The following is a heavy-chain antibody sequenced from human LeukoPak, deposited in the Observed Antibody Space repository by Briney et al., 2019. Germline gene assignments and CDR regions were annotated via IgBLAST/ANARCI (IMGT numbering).Heavy chain of an antibody. J-gene: IGHJ6*03. Sequence: GGSLRLSCAASGFTFSDYYMSWIRQAPGKGLEWVSYISSSGSTIYYADSVKGRFTISRDNAKNSLYLQMDSLRAEDTAVYYCARDGKTIYYYYYMDVWGKGTTVTVSS. CDR3: ARDGKTIYYYYYMDV. V-gene: IGHV3-11*04. CDR2: ISSSGSTI. D-gene: IGHD1-26*01. CDR1: GFTFSDYY.